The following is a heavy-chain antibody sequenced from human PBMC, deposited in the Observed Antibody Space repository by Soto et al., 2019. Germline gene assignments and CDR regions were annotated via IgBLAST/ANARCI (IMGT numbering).Heavy chain of an antibody. CDR2: IYYSGST. CDR1: GGSISSYY. V-gene: IGHV4-59*01. J-gene: IGHJ4*02. CDR3: ARHPSSWEYYFDY. D-gene: IGHD6-13*01. Sequence: SVTLSLTCTVSGGSISSYYWSWIRQPPGKRLEWIGYIYYSGSTNYNPSLKSRVTISVDTSKNQFSLKLSSVTAADTAVYYCARHPSSWEYYFDYWAQGTLVTVSS.